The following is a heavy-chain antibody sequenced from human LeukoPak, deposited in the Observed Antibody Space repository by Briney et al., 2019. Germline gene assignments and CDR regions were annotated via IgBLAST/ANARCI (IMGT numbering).Heavy chain of an antibody. D-gene: IGHD4-17*01. V-gene: IGHV4-39*01. J-gene: IGHJ5*02. CDR1: GGSISSSSYY. CDR3: ARQASGWGYTTVTTS. CDR2: IYYSGST. Sequence: SETLSLTCTVSGGSISSSSYYWGWIRQPPGKGLEWIGSIYYSGSTYYNPSLKSRVTMSVDTSKNQFSLKLSSVTAADTAVYYCARQASGWGYTTVTTSWGQGTLVTVSS.